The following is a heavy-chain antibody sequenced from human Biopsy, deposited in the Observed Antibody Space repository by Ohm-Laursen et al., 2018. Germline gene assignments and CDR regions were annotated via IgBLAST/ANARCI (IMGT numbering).Heavy chain of an antibody. CDR2: ISSGGTTI. D-gene: IGHD3-10*01. CDR3: ARVRLVRKIISQPGDY. CDR1: GFPFSDYY. V-gene: IGHV3-11*01. Sequence: SLRLSCAASGFPFSDYYMRWIRQAPGKGLEWVSYISSGGTTIYYADSVKGRFTISRDNAKNSLYLQMNSLRADDTAVYYCARVRLVRKIISQPGDYWGQGTLVTVSS. J-gene: IGHJ4*02.